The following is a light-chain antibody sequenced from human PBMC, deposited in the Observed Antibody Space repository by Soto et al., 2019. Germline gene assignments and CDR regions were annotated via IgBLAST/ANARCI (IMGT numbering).Light chain of an antibody. V-gene: IGLV7-43*01. CDR2: NTD. CDR3: LLYYGGAHLGV. CDR1: TGPVTSGFF. Sequence: QAVVTQEPSLTVSPGGTVTLTCASSTGPVTSGFFPNWFQQKPGQAPRALIYNTDKRNSWTPARFSGSLLGGKAALTLSGVQPEDEADYYCLLYYGGAHLGVFGGGTQLTAL. J-gene: IGLJ3*02.